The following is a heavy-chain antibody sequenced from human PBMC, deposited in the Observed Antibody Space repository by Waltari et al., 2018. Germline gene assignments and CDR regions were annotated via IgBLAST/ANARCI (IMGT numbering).Heavy chain of an antibody. CDR3: AKGGPRGSYYFDL. J-gene: IGHJ2*01. D-gene: IGHD3-16*01. V-gene: IGHV3-23*04. Sequence: ELQLVESGGGLVQPGGSLRLSCAASEFTLSIYAMRWVRQAPGDGLEWVSTIGESGVTTFYVDSVKGRFTISRDNSKNTLYLQMNSLRAEDTAVYYCAKGGPRGSYYFDLWGRGTLVTVSS. CDR2: IGESGVTT. CDR1: EFTLSIYA.